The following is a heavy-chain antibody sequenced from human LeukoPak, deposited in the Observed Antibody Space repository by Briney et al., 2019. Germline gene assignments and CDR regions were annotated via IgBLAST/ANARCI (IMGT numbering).Heavy chain of an antibody. J-gene: IGHJ4*02. V-gene: IGHV1-2*02. Sequence: ASVKVSCKASGYTFTDYYMHWVRQAPGQGFEWMGWINPNDGDTNYAQKFQGRVTMTRDTSISTAHMEVSRLRSDDTAVYYCARANFLYCSSTTCLFGYWGQGTLVTVSS. D-gene: IGHD2-2*01. CDR1: GYTFTDYY. CDR2: INPNDGDT. CDR3: ARANFLYCSSTTCLFGY.